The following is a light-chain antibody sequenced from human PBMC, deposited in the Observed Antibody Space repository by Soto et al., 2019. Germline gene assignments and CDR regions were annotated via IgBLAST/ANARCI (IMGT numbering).Light chain of an antibody. CDR2: EVD. J-gene: IGLJ1*01. CDR3: SSYVGSNNFPDV. CDR1: SSDVGGYNY. V-gene: IGLV2-8*01. Sequence: QSALTQPPSASGSPGQSVTISCTGTSSDVGGYNYVSWYQHHPGKAPKLIIYEVDERPSGVPDRFSGSKSGNTASLTVSGLQADDEADYYCSSYVGSNNFPDVFGTGTKLTVL.